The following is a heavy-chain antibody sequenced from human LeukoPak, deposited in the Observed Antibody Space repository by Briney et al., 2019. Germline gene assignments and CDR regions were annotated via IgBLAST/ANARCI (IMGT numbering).Heavy chain of an antibody. CDR2: VYQSGTT. CDR1: GFSISSGHY. CDR3: ARIFIRNGYSSYFDC. D-gene: IGHD5-18*01. J-gene: IGHJ4*02. Sequence: SETLSLTCTVSGFSISSGHYWGWVRQPPGARLEWIGSVYQSGTTYYNPSLKSRVTTSVNMSKNQFSLRLRPVTAADTAVYYCARIFIRNGYSSYFDCWGQGTLVTVSS. V-gene: IGHV4-38-2*02.